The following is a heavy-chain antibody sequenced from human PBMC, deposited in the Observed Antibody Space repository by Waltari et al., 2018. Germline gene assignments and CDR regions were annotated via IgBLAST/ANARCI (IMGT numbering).Heavy chain of an antibody. CDR3: ARDGYSPPDHVGGFWFDP. Sequence: QVQLQESGPGLVKPSETLSLTCAVSGYSISSGYYWGWIRQPPGKGLEWIGSIYHSGSTNYNPSLKSRVTISVDTSKNQFSLKLSSVTAADTAVYYCARDGYSPPDHVGGFWFDPWGQGTLVTVSS. CDR2: IYHSGST. J-gene: IGHJ5*02. V-gene: IGHV4-38-2*02. CDR1: GYSISSGYY. D-gene: IGHD5-18*01.